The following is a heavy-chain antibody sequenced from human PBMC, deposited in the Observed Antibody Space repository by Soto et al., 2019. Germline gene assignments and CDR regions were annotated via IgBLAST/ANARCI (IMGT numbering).Heavy chain of an antibody. CDR3: ARYSSAWGL. V-gene: IGHV3-7*01. CDR2: IKYDGSET. J-gene: IGHJ4*02. D-gene: IGHD6-19*01. CDR1: GFTFSTYL. Sequence: GGSLRLSCVASGFTFSTYLMSWVRQAPGKGLEWVANIKYDGSETYYVDSVKGRFTISRDNAKNSLYLQMNSLRGEDTAVYYCARYSSAWGLWGQGTLVTVSS.